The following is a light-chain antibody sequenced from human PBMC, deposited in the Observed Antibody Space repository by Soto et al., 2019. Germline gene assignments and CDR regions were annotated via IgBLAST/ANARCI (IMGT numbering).Light chain of an antibody. J-gene: IGKJ3*01. Sequence: EIVLTQSPGTLSLSPGERATLSCRASQSVSSSYLAWYQQKPGQAPRLLIYGASSRATGIPDRFSGSGSGTDFPLTISRLEPEDFAVYYCHQYSSSIFTFGPGTKVDIK. CDR1: QSVSSSY. V-gene: IGKV3-20*01. CDR2: GAS. CDR3: HQYSSSIFT.